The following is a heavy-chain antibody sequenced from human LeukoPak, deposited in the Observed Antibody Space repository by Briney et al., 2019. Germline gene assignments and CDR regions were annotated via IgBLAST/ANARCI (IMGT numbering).Heavy chain of an antibody. CDR2: INPNSGGT. J-gene: IGHJ2*01. CDR1: GYTFTGYY. CDR3: ARGNCSGGSCYFDL. D-gene: IGHD2-15*01. Sequence: ASVKVSCKASGYTFTGYYMHWVRQAPGQGVEWMGWINPNSGGTNYAQKFQGRVTMTRDTSISTAYMELSRLRSDDTAVYYCARGNCSGGSCYFDLWGRGTLVTVSS. V-gene: IGHV1-2*02.